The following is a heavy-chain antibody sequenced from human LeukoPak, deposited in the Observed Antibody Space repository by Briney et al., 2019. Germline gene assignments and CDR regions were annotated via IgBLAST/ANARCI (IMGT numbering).Heavy chain of an antibody. Sequence: PGVSLRLSCAASGFTLSSYAMSWVRQAPGKGLEWVSAISGSGGSTFYADSVKCRFTISRDNSKNTLYLQMNSLRAENTAVYYCATRYWFDPWGQGTLVTVSS. J-gene: IGHJ5*02. CDR3: ATRYWFDP. CDR2: ISGSGGST. CDR1: GFTLSSYA. V-gene: IGHV3-23*01.